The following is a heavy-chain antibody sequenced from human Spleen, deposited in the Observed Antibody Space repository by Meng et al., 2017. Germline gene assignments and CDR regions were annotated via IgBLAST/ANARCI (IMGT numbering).Heavy chain of an antibody. CDR2: IYWNDDK. CDR1: GFSLSTSGVG. J-gene: IGHJ5*02. D-gene: IGHD1-26*01. CDR3: AYRRGSLWEDWFDP. Sequence: QITLKESGPTLVKPTQTLTLTCTFSGFSLSTSGVGVGWIRQPPGKALEWLALIYWNDDKRYRPSLERRLTITKDTSQNQVVLTMTNMDSVDTATYYCAYRRGSLWEDWFDPWGQGTLVTVSS. V-gene: IGHV2-5*01.